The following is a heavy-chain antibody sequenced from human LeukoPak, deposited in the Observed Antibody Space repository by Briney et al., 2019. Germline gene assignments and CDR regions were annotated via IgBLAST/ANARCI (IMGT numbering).Heavy chain of an antibody. D-gene: IGHD3-22*01. V-gene: IGHV3-48*03. CDR1: GFTFSSYE. J-gene: IGHJ4*02. Sequence: AGGSLRLSCAASGFTFSSYEMNWVRQAPGKGLEWVSYISSSGSTIYYADSVKGRFTISRDNAKNSLYLQMNSLRAEDTAVYYCARAQLNYYDSSGYYPPFDYWGQGTLVTVSS. CDR2: ISSSGSTI. CDR3: ARAQLNYYDSSGYYPPFDY.